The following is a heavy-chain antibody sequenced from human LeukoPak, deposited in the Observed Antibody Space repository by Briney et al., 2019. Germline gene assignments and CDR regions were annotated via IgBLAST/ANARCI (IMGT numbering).Heavy chain of an antibody. V-gene: IGHV4-34*01. D-gene: IGHD5-24*01. CDR3: ARGSRLATIEGYWFDP. J-gene: IGHJ5*02. CDR1: GESFSGYY. CDR2: INHSGST. Sequence: SETLSLTCAVYGESFSGYYWSWIRQPPGKGLEWIGEINHSGSTNYNPSLKSRVTISVDTSKNQFSLKLSSVTAADTAVYYCARGSRLATIEGYWFDPWGQGTLVTVSS.